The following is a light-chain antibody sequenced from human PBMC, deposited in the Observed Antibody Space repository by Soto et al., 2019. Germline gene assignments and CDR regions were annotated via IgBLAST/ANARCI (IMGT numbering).Light chain of an antibody. CDR2: AAS. Sequence: DIQMTQPPSYLSASVGDRVTITCRASQSISSYLNWYQQKPGKAPKLLIYAASSLQSGVPSRFSGTRSETDFPLTISSLQADDFSTYWCQQSYSCLHYTLRQG. V-gene: IGKV1-39*01. J-gene: IGKJ2*01. CDR1: QSISSY. CDR3: QQSYSCLHYT.